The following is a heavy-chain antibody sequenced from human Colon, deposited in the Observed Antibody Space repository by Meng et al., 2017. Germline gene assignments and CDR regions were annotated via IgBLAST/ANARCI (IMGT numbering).Heavy chain of an antibody. V-gene: IGHV3-23*01. Sequence: EVQLLESGGGLVQPGVSLRPSCAASGCTFDNYPMTWVRQAPGKGLEWVSSINYNGDTAYYADSVKGRFTISRDNSKNTLYLQIYSLRTEDTALYYCARVDCPSNDCFKLGWFDPWGQGTLVTVSS. CDR1: GCTFDNYP. CDR3: ARVDCPSNDCFKLGWFDP. CDR2: INYNGDTA. J-gene: IGHJ5*02. D-gene: IGHD2-2*01.